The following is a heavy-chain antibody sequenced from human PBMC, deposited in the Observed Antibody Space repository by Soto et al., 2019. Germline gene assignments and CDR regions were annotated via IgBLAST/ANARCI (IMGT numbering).Heavy chain of an antibody. D-gene: IGHD6-19*01. CDR1: EFTFKTYN. J-gene: IGHJ4*02. Sequence: EVQLEESGEAWVQPGGSLRLSGEASEFTFKTYNMNWFRQAQGKGLEGVSYIGPSGTPVYYADSVKGRFTISRDNAKNSLFLQMHSLRDEDTALYFCARDPSPDSSGWYYFDYWGQGTLVTVSS. V-gene: IGHV3-48*02. CDR3: ARDPSPDSSGWYYFDY. CDR2: IGPSGTPV.